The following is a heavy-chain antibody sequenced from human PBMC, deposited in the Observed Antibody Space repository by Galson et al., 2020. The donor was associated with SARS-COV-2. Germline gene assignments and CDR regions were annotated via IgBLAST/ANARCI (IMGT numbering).Heavy chain of an antibody. V-gene: IGHV1-18*01. CDR2: ISAYNGNT. J-gene: IGHJ6*02. Sequence: GESLKISCKASGYTFTSYGISWVRQAPGQGLEWMGWISAYNGNTNYAQKLQGRVTMTTDTSTSTAYMELRSLRSDDTAVYYCARDLVGWFGELLNPSYYYYYYGMDVWGQGTTVTVSS. D-gene: IGHD3-10*01. CDR3: ARDLVGWFGELLNPSYYYYYYGMDV. CDR1: GYTFTSYG.